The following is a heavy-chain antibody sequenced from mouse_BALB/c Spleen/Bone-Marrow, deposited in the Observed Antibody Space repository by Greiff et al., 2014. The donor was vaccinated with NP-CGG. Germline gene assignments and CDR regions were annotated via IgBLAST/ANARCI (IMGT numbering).Heavy chain of an antibody. CDR1: GFSFSSYG. CDR2: ISSCGSYT. Sequence: EVKLMESGGDLVKPGGSLKLSCAASGFSFSSYGMSWVRQTPDKRLEWVATISSCGSYTYYPDSVKGRFTISRDNAKNTLDLQKSRRKSEDTAMYYCASLYDRYDREDYWGQGTSVTVSS. D-gene: IGHD2-14*01. V-gene: IGHV5-6*01. CDR3: ASLYDRYDREDY. J-gene: IGHJ4*01.